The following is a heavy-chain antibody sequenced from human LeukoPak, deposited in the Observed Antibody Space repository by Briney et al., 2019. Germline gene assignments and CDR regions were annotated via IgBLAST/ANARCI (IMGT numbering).Heavy chain of an antibody. CDR1: GGSISSYY. CDR3: ARDGEGYSYGYYYYYGMDV. V-gene: IGHV4-59*12. J-gene: IGHJ6*02. Sequence: SETLSLTCIVSGGSISSYYWSWIRQPPGKGLEWIGYIYYSGSTNYNPSLKSRVTMSVDTSKNQFSLKLSSVTAADTAVYYCARDGEGYSYGYYYYYGMDVWGQGTTVTVSS. D-gene: IGHD5-18*01. CDR2: IYYSGST.